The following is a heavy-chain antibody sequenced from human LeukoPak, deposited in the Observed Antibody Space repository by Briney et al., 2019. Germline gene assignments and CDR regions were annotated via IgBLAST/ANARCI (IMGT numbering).Heavy chain of an antibody. D-gene: IGHD5-18*01. Sequence: GGSLRLSCAASGLTFSSYAMSWVRQAPGKGLEWVSAISGSGGATYYADSVKGRFTISRDNSKNTLYLQMNSLRAEDTAVYYCAKDRAIHLVPYYLVPDIWGQGAVVTVSS. CDR2: ISGSGGAT. CDR1: GLTFSSYA. V-gene: IGHV3-23*01. J-gene: IGHJ3*02. CDR3: AKDRAIHLVPYYLVPDI.